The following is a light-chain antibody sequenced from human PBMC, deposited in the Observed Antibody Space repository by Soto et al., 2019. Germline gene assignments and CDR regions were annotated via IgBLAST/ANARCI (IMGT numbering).Light chain of an antibody. CDR2: AAS. V-gene: IGKV3-15*01. J-gene: IGKJ1*01. CDR3: QQYNNWPPWT. CDR1: QSLGSN. Sequence: EMVMTQSPATLSVSPGERATLSCRASQSLGSNLAWYQQKPGQAPRLLIYAASTRATGIPARFSGSGSGTEFTLTISSLRSEDFAVYYCQQYNNWPPWTFGQGTKVEIK.